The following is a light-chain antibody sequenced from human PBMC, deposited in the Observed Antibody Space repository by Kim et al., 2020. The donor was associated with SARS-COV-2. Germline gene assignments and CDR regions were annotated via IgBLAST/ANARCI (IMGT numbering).Light chain of an antibody. CDR3: QQYNSYSWT. V-gene: IGKV1-5*01. CDR1: QSISSW. CDR2: DAS. Sequence: GDRVTITCRASQSISSWLAWYQQKPGKAPNLLIYDASSLESGVPSRFSGYGSGTEFTLTISSLQADDSATYYCQQYNSYSWTFGQGTKVDIK. J-gene: IGKJ1*01.